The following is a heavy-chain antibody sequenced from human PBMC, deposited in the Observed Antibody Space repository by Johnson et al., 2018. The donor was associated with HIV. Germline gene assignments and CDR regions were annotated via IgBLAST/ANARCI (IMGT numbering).Heavy chain of an antibody. CDR1: GLTVSSNY. CDR2: IYSGGST. Sequence: VQLVESGGGLVQPGGSLRLSCVASGLTVSSNYMSWVRQAPGKGLEWVSTIYSGGSTYYADSVKGRFTISSDNSKNTLYLQMNSLRAEDTAVYYCARDGSWTPKAFDIWGQGTMVTVSS. V-gene: IGHV3-66*01. CDR3: ARDGSWTPKAFDI. J-gene: IGHJ3*02. D-gene: IGHD3-10*01.